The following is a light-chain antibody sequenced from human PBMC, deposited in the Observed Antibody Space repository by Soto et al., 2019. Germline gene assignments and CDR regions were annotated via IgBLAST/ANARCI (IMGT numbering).Light chain of an antibody. Sequence: EIVLTQSPGTLSLSPGERATLSCRASQSFTSTSLAWYQQKPGQAPRLLISGASRRAAGIPDRFSGSGSGTDFTLTISRLESEDLAVYYCQQYYSSPRTFGQGTRVEIK. CDR2: GAS. CDR1: QSFTSTS. V-gene: IGKV3-20*01. J-gene: IGKJ1*01. CDR3: QQYYSSPRT.